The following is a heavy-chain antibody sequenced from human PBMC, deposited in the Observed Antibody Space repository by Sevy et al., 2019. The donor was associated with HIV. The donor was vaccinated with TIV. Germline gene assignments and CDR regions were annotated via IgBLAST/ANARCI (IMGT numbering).Heavy chain of an antibody. D-gene: IGHD2-8*01. CDR2: LSFGCGEI. Sequence: GGSLRLSCAASGFTFSKHSMSWVHQPPGKGLEWVSTLSFGCGEINYADSVKGRFTISRDNSKSSVYLQMNNLRPEDTAVYYCASEGCTKPHDDWGQGTLVTVSS. CDR3: ASEGCTKPHDD. J-gene: IGHJ4*02. V-gene: IGHV3-23*01. CDR1: GFTFSKHS.